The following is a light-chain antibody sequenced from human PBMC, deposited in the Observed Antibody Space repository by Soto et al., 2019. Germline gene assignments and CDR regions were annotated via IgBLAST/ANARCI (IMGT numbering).Light chain of an antibody. V-gene: IGKV1-27*01. Sequence: DFQMTQSPSSLSASVGDRVTITCRASQAIRNNLAWYQQKPGKLPHLLIYSASTLQSGVPSRFSGSGSGTEFILTISSLQHEDVGTYYCQKCDAAPFTFGPVTTVDIK. CDR2: SAS. CDR3: QKCDAAPFT. CDR1: QAIRNN. J-gene: IGKJ3*01.